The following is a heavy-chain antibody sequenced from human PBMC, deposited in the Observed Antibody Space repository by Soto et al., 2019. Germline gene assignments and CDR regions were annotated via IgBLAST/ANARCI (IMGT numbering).Heavy chain of an antibody. V-gene: IGHV1-18*01. J-gene: IGHJ6*02. CDR1: GYTFTSYG. CDR2: ISAYNGNT. CDR3: ARDQGYYDFTLYYYGMDV. Sequence: ASVKVSCKASGYTFTSYGISWVRQAPGQGLEWMGWISAYNGNTNYAQKLQGRVTVTTDTSTSTAYMELRSLRSDDTAVYYCARDQGYYDFTLYYYGMDVWGQGTTVTVSS. D-gene: IGHD3-3*01.